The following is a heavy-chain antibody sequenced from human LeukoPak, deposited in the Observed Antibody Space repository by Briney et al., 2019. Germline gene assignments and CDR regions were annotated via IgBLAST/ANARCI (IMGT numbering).Heavy chain of an antibody. Sequence: SETLSLTCSVSGGSISIDYWSWIRQPPGKGLEWIGSIYYSGSTYYNPSLKSLVTISVDTSKNQFSLKLSSVTAADTAVYHCVRQDDSSGYYYGAFDIWGQGTMVTVSS. J-gene: IGHJ3*02. CDR2: IYYSGST. V-gene: IGHV4-59*05. D-gene: IGHD3-22*01. CDR1: GGSISIDY. CDR3: VRQDDSSGYYYGAFDI.